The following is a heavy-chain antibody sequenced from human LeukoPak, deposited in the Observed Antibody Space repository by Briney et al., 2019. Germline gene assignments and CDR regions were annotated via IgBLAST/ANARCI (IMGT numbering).Heavy chain of an antibody. D-gene: IGHD5-18*01. J-gene: IGHJ4*02. Sequence: GESLKISRKYSGYSFTSYWICWVRQMPGKGLEWMGIIYPGDSDTRYSPSFQGQVTISADKSINTAYLQWSSLKASDTAIYYCARRGEAMDPFDYWGQGTLVTVSS. CDR3: ARRGEAMDPFDY. V-gene: IGHV5-51*01. CDR1: GYSFTSYW. CDR2: IYPGDSDT.